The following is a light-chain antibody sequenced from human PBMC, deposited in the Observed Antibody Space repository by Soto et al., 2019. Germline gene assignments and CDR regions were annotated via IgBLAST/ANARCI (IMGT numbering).Light chain of an antibody. V-gene: IGKV3-20*01. CDR3: QQYINSPWT. CDR1: QSVGSSY. J-gene: IGKJ1*01. Sequence: EVVLTQSPRTLSLSPGQRATFSCGASQSVGSSYLAWYQQKPGQAPRLRNYGASTRATGIPDRFSGSGSGTEYTLTISRLEPEDFAVYYCQQYINSPWTFGQGTKVEI. CDR2: GAS.